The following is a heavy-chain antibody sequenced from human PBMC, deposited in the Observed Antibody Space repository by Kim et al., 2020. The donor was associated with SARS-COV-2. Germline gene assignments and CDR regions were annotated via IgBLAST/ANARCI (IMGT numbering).Heavy chain of an antibody. Sequence: SVKVSCKASGGTFSSYAISWVRQAPGQGLEWMGGIIPIFGTANYAQKFQGRVTITADESTSTAYMELSSLRSEDTAVYYCARGGITMTRVGWYFDLWGRGTLVTVSS. V-gene: IGHV1-69*13. CDR3: ARGGITMTRVGWYFDL. D-gene: IGHD3-22*01. CDR1: GGTFSSYA. J-gene: IGHJ2*01. CDR2: IIPIFGTA.